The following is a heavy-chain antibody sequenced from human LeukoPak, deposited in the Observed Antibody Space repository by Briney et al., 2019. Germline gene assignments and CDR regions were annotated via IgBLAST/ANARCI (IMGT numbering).Heavy chain of an antibody. D-gene: IGHD2-15*01. J-gene: IGHJ2*01. CDR2: ISSTGTSV. Sequence: GGSLRLSCAASGFTFSGYSLNWVRQAPGKGLEWVSSISSTGTSVYYADSVKGRFSVSRDNSKNTLYLQVNSLRAEDTAVYYCAKGPAPYCSGGTCYSPYWYFDLWGRGTLVTVSS. V-gene: IGHV3-21*04. CDR1: GFTFSGYS. CDR3: AKGPAPYCSGGTCYSPYWYFDL.